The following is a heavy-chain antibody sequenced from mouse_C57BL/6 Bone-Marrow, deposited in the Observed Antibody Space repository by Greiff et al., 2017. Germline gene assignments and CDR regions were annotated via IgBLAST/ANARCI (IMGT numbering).Heavy chain of an antibody. CDR3: VTYCGSSYGFAY. CDR2: IRSKSSNYAT. V-gene: IGHV10-3*01. CDR1: GFTFNTYA. D-gene: IGHD1-1*01. J-gene: IGHJ3*01. Sequence: EVQRVESGGGLVQPKGSLKLSCAASGFTFNTYAMHWVRQAPGKGLEWVARIRSKSSNYATYYADSVKDRFTISRDDSQSMLYLQMNNLKTEDTAMYYCVTYCGSSYGFAYWGQGTLVTVSA.